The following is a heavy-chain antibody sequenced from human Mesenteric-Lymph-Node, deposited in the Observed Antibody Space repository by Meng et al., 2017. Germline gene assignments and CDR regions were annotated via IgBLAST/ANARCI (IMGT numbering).Heavy chain of an antibody. CDR1: VGTFSNSA. CDR3: AREVTGCSGGSCYSHPDY. V-gene: IGHV1-2*06. CDR2: INPNSGGT. Sequence: ASVKVSCKASVGTFSNSAISWVRQAPGQGLEWMGRINPNSGGTNYAQKFQGRVTMTRDTSISTAYMELSRLRSDDTAVYYCAREVTGCSGGSCYSHPDYWGQGTLVTVSS. J-gene: IGHJ4*02. D-gene: IGHD2-15*01.